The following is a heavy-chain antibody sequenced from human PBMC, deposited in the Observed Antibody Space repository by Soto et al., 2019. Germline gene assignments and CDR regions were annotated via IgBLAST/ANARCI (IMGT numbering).Heavy chain of an antibody. CDR2: IYHSGRT. J-gene: IGHJ5*02. Sequence: QVLLQESGPGLVKPSGTLSLTCAVSGGSITSSNWWSWVRQPPGKGLEWIGEIYHSGRTNFNPSLNSRVALSVNTSMHQFSLKVSCVTAADTAVDYCARGVLTFRRGPWGQGTLVTVSS. V-gene: IGHV4-4*02. CDR3: ARGVLTFRRGP. CDR1: GGSITSSNW. D-gene: IGHD3-16*01.